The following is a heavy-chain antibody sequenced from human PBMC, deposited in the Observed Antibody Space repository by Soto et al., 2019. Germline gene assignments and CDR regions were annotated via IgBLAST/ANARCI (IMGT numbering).Heavy chain of an antibody. CDR2: ISAYNGHT. CDR1: GYTFTNYG. D-gene: IGHD6-19*01. Sequence: ASVKVSCKSSGYTFTNYGITWVRQAPGQGLEWMGWISAYNGHTDYAQKFQGRVTMTTDTSTSTAYMDLWSLRSDDTAVYYCARRSRSLDVWGQGTTVTVSS. CDR3: ARRSRSLDV. V-gene: IGHV1-18*01. J-gene: IGHJ6*02.